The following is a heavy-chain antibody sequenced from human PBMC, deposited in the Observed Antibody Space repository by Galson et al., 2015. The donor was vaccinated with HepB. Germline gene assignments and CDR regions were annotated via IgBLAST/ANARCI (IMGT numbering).Heavy chain of an antibody. CDR3: ARDDGGDSSFDY. Sequence: SCKASGYTFSSYGITWVRQAPGQGLEWMGWISAYNGNTDYPQKVQGRVTITTDTSTSTAYMESRSLRSDDTAVYYCARDDGGDSSFDYWGQGTLVTVSS. CDR2: ISAYNGNT. V-gene: IGHV1-18*01. CDR1: GYTFSSYG. J-gene: IGHJ4*02. D-gene: IGHD2-21*02.